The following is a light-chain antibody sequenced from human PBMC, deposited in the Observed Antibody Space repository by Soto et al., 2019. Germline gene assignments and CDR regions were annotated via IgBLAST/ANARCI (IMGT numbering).Light chain of an antibody. CDR2: GAS. CDR3: QQYGRTGT. J-gene: IGKJ1*01. Sequence: EIVFTQPPGTLSLAPGERATLSCRASQSVSSNHLAWYQQKPGQSPRLLIYGASNRATGIPDRFSGSGSGTDFTLTISRLEPEDFAVYYCQQYGRTGTFGQGTKVDIK. V-gene: IGKV3-20*01. CDR1: QSVSSNH.